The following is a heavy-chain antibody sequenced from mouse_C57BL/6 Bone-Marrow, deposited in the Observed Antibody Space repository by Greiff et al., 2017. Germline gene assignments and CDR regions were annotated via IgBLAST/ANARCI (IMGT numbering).Heavy chain of an antibody. CDR1: GFTFSDYG. V-gene: IGHV5-17*01. CDR2: ISSGSSTI. CDR3: ARPDDFPHYYAMDY. J-gene: IGHJ4*01. D-gene: IGHD2-4*01. Sequence: EVQLVESGGGLVKPGGSLKLSCAASGFTFSDYGMHWVRQAPEKGLEWVAYISSGSSTIYYADTVKGRFTISRDNAKNTLFLQMTSLRSEDTTMYYCARPDDFPHYYAMDYWGQGTSVTVSS.